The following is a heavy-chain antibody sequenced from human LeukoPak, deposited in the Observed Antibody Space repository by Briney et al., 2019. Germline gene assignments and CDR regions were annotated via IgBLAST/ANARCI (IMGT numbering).Heavy chain of an antibody. CDR2: ISGSGGST. Sequence: GGSLRLSCAASGFTFANYAMSWVRQGPGKGRGWFSTISGSGGSTYYADSVKGRFTISRDNSKNTLFLQMNSLRADDTAVYFCAKDQKSIAATGYDYWGQGTLVTVSS. CDR3: AKDQKSIAATGYDY. CDR1: GFTFANYA. V-gene: IGHV3-23*01. J-gene: IGHJ4*02. D-gene: IGHD6-13*01.